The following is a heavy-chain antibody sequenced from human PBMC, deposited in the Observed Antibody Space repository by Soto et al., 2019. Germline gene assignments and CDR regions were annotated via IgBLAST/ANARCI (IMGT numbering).Heavy chain of an antibody. D-gene: IGHD2-2*01. CDR1: GGSFSGYY. V-gene: IGHV4-34*01. CDR3: ARGRDIVVVPAAILDY. J-gene: IGHJ4*02. CDR2: INHSGST. Sequence: QVQLQQWGAGLLKPSETLSLTCAVYGGSFSGYYWSWIRQPPGKGLEWIGEINHSGSTNYNPSLKSRVTISVDTSKNQFSRKLGSVTAADTAVYYCARGRDIVVVPAAILDYWGQGTLVTVSS.